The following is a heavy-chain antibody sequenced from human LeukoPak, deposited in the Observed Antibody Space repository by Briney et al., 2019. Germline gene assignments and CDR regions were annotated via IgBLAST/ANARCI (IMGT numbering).Heavy chain of an antibody. D-gene: IGHD6-13*01. Sequence: GGSLRLSCAASGFTFRYYWIHWVRHAPGKGLVWVAHISRDGSHTTYADSVKGRFTISRDNAKNTVYLQLNSLRAEDTAVYYCLRDIYMGTNWYMGQGWFDPWGQETLVTVSS. J-gene: IGHJ5*02. CDR1: GFTFRYYW. V-gene: IGHV3-74*01. CDR3: LRDIYMGTNWYMGQGWFDP. CDR2: ISRDGSHT.